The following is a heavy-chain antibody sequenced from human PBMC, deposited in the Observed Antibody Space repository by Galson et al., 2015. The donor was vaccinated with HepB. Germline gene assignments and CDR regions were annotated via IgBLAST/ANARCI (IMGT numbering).Heavy chain of an antibody. Sequence: QSGAEVKKPGESLKISCKGSGYSFTGYWIGWVRQMPGKGLEWMGIIYPGDSDTRYSPSFQGQVTFSADKSISTAYLQWDSLAASDTAMYYCARQGDMEDMVRGVRAVDYWGQGTLVTVSS. CDR1: GYSFTGYW. V-gene: IGHV5-51*01. J-gene: IGHJ4*02. D-gene: IGHD3-10*01. CDR2: IYPGDSDT. CDR3: ARQGDMEDMVRGVRAVDY.